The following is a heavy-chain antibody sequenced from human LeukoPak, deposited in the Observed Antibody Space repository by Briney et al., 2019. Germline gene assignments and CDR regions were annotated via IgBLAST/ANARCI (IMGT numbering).Heavy chain of an antibody. J-gene: IGHJ3*01. V-gene: IGHV3-23*01. CDR1: GFTFSSYA. Sequence: PGGSLRLSCAASGFTFSSYAMSWVRQAPGKGLESVSTISGSGVSTSYADSVKGRVTISRDKSENTLFLQMDSLRGEDTAMYYCAKVRASRSARDDWGQGTMVTVSS. CDR2: ISGSGVST. CDR3: AKVRASRSARDD. D-gene: IGHD2-15*01.